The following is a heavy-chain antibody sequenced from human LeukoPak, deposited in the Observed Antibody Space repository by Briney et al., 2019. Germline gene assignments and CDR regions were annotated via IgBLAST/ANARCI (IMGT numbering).Heavy chain of an antibody. D-gene: IGHD2-8*01. CDR3: ARRFCTNGACYDVFDY. CDR2: INPNRATT. J-gene: IGHJ4*02. Sequence: ASVKVSCKASGYIFTDYYIHWMRQAPGQGLEWLGWINPNRATTNYAQKFQGRVTMTRDTSTTTAYLELTGLRPDDTALYYCARRFCTNGACYDVFDYWGQGTLVSVSS. V-gene: IGHV1-2*02. CDR1: GYIFTDYY.